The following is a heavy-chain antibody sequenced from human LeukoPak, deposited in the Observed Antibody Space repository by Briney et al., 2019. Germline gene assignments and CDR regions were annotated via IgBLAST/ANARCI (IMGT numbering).Heavy chain of an antibody. CDR3: ARNAATGTLDN. Sequence: ASVKVSCMASGYTFIGYFLHWVRQAPGQGLEWMGSINPNSGDTIYAQKFVGRVTMTRDTSISTAYMDLARLISDDTAVYYCARNAATGTLDNWGQGTLLTVSS. CDR2: INPNSGDT. J-gene: IGHJ4*02. D-gene: IGHD1-1*01. CDR1: GYTFIGYF. V-gene: IGHV1-2*02.